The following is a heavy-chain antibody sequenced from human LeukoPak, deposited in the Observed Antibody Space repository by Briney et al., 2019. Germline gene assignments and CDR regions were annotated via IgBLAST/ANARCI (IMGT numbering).Heavy chain of an antibody. J-gene: IGHJ4*02. D-gene: IGHD4-17*01. CDR1: GFTFSSYA. CDR3: AKGRGTTVTSAANY. CDR2: ISGTNDNT. Sequence: GGSLRLSCAASGFTFSSYAMSWVRQAPGKGLEWVSSISGTNDNTYYADSVKDRFTISRDNSKNTLSLQMNSLRAEDTAVCYCAKGRGTTVTSAANYWGQGTLVTVSS. V-gene: IGHV3-23*01.